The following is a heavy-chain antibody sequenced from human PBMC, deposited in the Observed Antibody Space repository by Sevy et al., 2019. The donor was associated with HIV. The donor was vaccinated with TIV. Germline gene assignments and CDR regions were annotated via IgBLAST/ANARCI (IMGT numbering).Heavy chain of an antibody. CDR1: RFPFSSYW. CDR3: ARVSSIYYDRGYFYAMDV. J-gene: IGHJ6*02. Sequence: GGSLRLSCAASRFPFSSYWMSWVRQAPGKGLEWVANINQDGSEKYHLDSVKGRFTISRDNAKNSLYLQMSSLRAEDASVYFFARVSSIYYDRGYFYAMDVWGQRTTVTVSS. CDR2: INQDGSEK. V-gene: IGHV3-7*01. D-gene: IGHD3-22*01.